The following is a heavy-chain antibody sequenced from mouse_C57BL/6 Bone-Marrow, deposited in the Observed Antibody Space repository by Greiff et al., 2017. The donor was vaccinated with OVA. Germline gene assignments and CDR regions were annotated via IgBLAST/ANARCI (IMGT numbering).Heavy chain of an antibody. V-gene: IGHV14-4*01. D-gene: IGHD1-1*01. J-gene: IGHJ1*03. CDR2: IDPENGDT. Sequence: EVKLVESGAELVRPGASVKLSCTASGFNIKDDYMHWVKQRPEQGLEWIGWIDPENGDTEYASKFQGKATITADTSSNTAYLQLSSLTSEDTAVYYCTTWYYYGSSYWYFDVWGTGTTVTVSS. CDR1: GFNIKDDY. CDR3: TTWYYYGSSYWYFDV.